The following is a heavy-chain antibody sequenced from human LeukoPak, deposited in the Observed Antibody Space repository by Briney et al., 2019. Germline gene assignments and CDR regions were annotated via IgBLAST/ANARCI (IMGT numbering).Heavy chain of an antibody. J-gene: IGHJ6*02. D-gene: IGHD2-15*01. Sequence: ASVKVSCKASGYTFTGYYMHWVRQAPGQGLEWMGWINPNSGGTNYAQKFQGRVTMTRDTSISTAYMELSRLRSDDTAVYYCAREHAFRDCSGGSCHWYYYYGMDVWGQGTTVTVSS. V-gene: IGHV1-2*02. CDR1: GYTFTGYY. CDR3: AREHAFRDCSGGSCHWYYYYGMDV. CDR2: INPNSGGT.